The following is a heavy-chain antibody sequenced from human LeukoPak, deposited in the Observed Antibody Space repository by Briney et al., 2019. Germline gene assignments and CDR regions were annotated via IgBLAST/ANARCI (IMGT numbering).Heavy chain of an antibody. V-gene: IGHV4-61*02. CDR3: ARSREGVCRTTPCYVDLQSK. Sequence: SETLSLTCTVSGASISSGSYNWTWIRQPAGKGLEWIGRIYIGEIANYNSSLKSRVTISVDTSKNQLSLRLSSVTAADTAVYYCARSREGVCRTTPCYVDLQSKRGQETLVTVSS. J-gene: IGHJ4*02. CDR1: GASISSGSYN. CDR2: IYIGEIA. D-gene: IGHD2-2*01.